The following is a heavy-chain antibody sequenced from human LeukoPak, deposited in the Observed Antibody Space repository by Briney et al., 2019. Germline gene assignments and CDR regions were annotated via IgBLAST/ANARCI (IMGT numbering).Heavy chain of an antibody. CDR1: GFTFSSYS. Sequence: GGSLTLSCAASGFTFSSYSMNWVRQPPGKGLEWVSSISSSSSYIYYADSVKGRFTISRDNAKNSLYLQMNILRAEDTAVYCCARDVPAYYYGPDAFDIWGQGTMVTVSS. D-gene: IGHD3-10*01. CDR2: ISSSSSYI. V-gene: IGHV3-21*01. CDR3: ARDVPAYYYGPDAFDI. J-gene: IGHJ3*02.